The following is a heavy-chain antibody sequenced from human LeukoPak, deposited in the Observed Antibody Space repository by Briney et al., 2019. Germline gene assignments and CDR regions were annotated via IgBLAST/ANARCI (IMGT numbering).Heavy chain of an antibody. V-gene: IGHV3-9*01. CDR1: GFTFDDYA. Sequence: PGGSLRLSCAASGFTFDDYAMHWVRQAPGKGLEWVSGISWNSGSIGYADSVKGRFTISRDNAKNSLYLQMNSLRAEDTAVYYCARVPPYGSSWYQGDIWGQGTMVTVSS. D-gene: IGHD6-13*01. CDR3: ARVPPYGSSWYQGDI. CDR2: ISWNSGSI. J-gene: IGHJ3*02.